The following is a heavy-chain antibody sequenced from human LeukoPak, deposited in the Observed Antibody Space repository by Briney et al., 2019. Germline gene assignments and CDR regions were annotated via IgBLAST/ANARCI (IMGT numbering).Heavy chain of an antibody. CDR3: AGEGDSWHRLDY. CDR2: IYHSGST. V-gene: IGHV4-59*01. Sequence: SETLSLTCTVSGGSIRSYYWTWIRQPPGKGLEWIGYIYHSGSTNYNPSLKSRVTISVDTSKNQFSLKLSSVSAADTAVYYYAGEGDSWHRLDYWGQGTLVTVSS. CDR1: GGSIRSYY. D-gene: IGHD2-21*02. J-gene: IGHJ4*02.